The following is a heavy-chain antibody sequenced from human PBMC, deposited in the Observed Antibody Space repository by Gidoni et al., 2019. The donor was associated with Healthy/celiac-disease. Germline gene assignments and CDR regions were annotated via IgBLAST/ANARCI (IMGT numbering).Heavy chain of an antibody. J-gene: IGHJ6*02. CDR2: IYPGDSDT. V-gene: IGHV5-51*01. D-gene: IGHD1-26*01. Sequence: EVQLAQSGAEVKQPGESLTISCKGSGYSFTRYWIGWVRPLPGKGREWMGSIYPGDSDTRYSPSFQGQVTISADKAISTAYLQWSSLKASDTAMYYCASTRVGATCGDYYYGMDVWGQGTTVTVSS. CDR3: ASTRVGATCGDYYYGMDV. CDR1: GYSFTRYW.